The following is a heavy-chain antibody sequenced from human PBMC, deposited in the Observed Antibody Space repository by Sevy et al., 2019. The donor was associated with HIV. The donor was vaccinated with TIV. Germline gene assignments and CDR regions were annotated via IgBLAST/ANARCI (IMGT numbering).Heavy chain of an antibody. CDR3: ASNTYHYDSNTYYPVY. J-gene: IGHJ4*02. CDR2: IKQDGNEK. V-gene: IGHV3-7*01. Sequence: GGCLRLSCVASGFNLSPYWMIWVRQAPGKGLEWVANIKQDGNEKYYVDSVKGRFTVSRDNAKNALYLQIYSLRVEDTPVYFCASNTYHYDSNTYYPVYWGQGTRVTVSS. D-gene: IGHD3-22*01. CDR1: GFNLSPYW.